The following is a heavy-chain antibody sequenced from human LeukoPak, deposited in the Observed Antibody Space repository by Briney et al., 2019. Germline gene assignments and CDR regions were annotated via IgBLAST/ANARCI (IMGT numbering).Heavy chain of an antibody. CDR3: ASEVAVAGTPLDY. Sequence: GGSLRLSCAASGFIVSSYGMHWVRQAPGKGLEWVAVIWYDGSNKYYADSVKGRFTISRDNSKNTLYLQMNSLRAEDTAVYYCASEVAVAGTPLDYWGQGTLVTVSS. J-gene: IGHJ4*02. V-gene: IGHV3-33*08. CDR1: GFIVSSYG. CDR2: IWYDGSNK. D-gene: IGHD6-19*01.